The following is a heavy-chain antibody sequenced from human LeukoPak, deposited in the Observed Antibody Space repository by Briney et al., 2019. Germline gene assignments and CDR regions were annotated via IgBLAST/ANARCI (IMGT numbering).Heavy chain of an antibody. V-gene: IGHV4-4*07. CDR3: ARDKVAVAGTLDY. D-gene: IGHD6-19*01. CDR2: IYPSGST. CDR1: GGSIRSYY. Sequence: SETLTLTCTVSGGSIRSYYWSWIRQPPGKGLEWIGRIYPSGSTNYNPSLKGRVTTSVDTSTDQFSLRLSSVTAADTAVYYCARDKVAVAGTLDYWGQGTLVTVSS. J-gene: IGHJ4*02.